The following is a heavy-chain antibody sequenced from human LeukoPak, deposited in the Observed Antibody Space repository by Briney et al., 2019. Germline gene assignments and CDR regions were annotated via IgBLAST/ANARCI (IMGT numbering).Heavy chain of an antibody. J-gene: IGHJ5*01. CDR2: LSDNGGSP. D-gene: IGHD2-21*01. Sequence: GGSLRLSCTASGFTFSNYAMSWVRQAPGKGLEWVSSLSDNGGSPYYADSVKGRFTISRDNSKNTLYLHMNSLRVEDTAVYYCAKDPETYSSRWFDSWGQGTLVTVSS. V-gene: IGHV3-23*01. CDR3: AKDPETYSSRWFDS. CDR1: GFTFSNYA.